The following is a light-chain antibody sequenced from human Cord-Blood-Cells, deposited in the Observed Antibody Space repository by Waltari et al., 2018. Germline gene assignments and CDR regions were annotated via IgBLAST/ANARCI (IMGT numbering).Light chain of an antibody. J-gene: IGLJ3*02. Sequence: QLVLTQSPSASASLGASVTLTCTLSSGHSRYAIACHHHQPEKGPRYLMKPNSDGSHSKGDGIPDRFSGSSSGAERYLTISSLQSEDEADYYCQTWGTGIHWVFGGGTKLTVL. V-gene: IGLV4-69*01. CDR2: PNSDGSH. CDR3: QTWGTGIHWV. CDR1: SGHSRYA.